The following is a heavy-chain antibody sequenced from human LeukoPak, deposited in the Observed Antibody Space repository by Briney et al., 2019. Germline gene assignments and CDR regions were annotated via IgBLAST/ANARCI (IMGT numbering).Heavy chain of an antibody. CDR1: GFTFSYLG. V-gene: IGHV3-30*18. Sequence: GGSLRLSCAASGFTFSYLGMHWVRQAPGKGLEWVAVISYDGSKKYYAESVKGRFTISRDNSKSTLYLQMNRLRADDKALYYCVKDRSGAAAGIRLDSWGQGTLVTVSS. D-gene: IGHD6-13*01. J-gene: IGHJ4*02. CDR2: ISYDGSKK. CDR3: VKDRSGAAAGIRLDS.